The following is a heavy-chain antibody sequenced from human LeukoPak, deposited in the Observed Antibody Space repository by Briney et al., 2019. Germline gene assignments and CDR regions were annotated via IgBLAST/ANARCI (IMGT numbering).Heavy chain of an antibody. CDR1: GGSISYYY. D-gene: IGHD6-19*01. J-gene: IGHJ5*02. V-gene: IGHV4-34*01. CDR3: ARQEQWLVRGRGNWFDP. CDR2: INHSGST. Sequence: SETLSLTCTVSGGSISYYYWSWIRQPPGKGLEWIGEINHSGSTNYNPSLKSRVTISVDTSKNQFSLKLSSVTAADAAVYYCARQEQWLVRGRGNWFDPWGQGTLVTVSS.